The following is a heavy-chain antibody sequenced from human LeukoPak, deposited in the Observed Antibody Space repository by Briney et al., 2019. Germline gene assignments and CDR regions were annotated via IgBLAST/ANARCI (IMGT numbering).Heavy chain of an antibody. J-gene: IGHJ6*03. CDR2: ISAYNGNT. CDR3: ARARGGSSRYYYYYMDV. V-gene: IGHV1-18*04. CDR1: GYTFTGYY. D-gene: IGHD1-26*01. Sequence: ASVKVSCKASGYTFTGYYIHWVRQAPGQGLEYMGWISAYNGNTNYAQKLQGRVTMTTDTSTSTAFMELRSLRSDDTAVYYCARARGGSSRYYYYYMDVWGKGTTVTISS.